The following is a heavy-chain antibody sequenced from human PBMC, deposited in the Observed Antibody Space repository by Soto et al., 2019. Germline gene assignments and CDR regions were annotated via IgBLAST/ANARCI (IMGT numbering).Heavy chain of an antibody. J-gene: IGHJ4*02. CDR2: IYYGGTT. V-gene: IGHV4-59*08. D-gene: IGHD3-16*01. CDR1: GGSMSSYY. CDR3: ARRNASCFDY. Sequence: QVQLQEAGPGLVKPSETLSLTCTVSGGSMSSYYWSWIRQPPGKGLVWIGYIYYGGTTNYTPSLKSSVTQSVDTAKNHLTLELRPVTAAHSAMYYSARRNASCFDYRGPGTLVTVSS.